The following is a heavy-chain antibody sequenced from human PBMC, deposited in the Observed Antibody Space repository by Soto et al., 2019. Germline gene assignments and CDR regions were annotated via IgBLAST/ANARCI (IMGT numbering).Heavy chain of an antibody. J-gene: IGHJ4*02. D-gene: IGHD3-3*01. CDR2: ISWDGGST. CDR1: GFTFRNYA. Sequence: GGSLRLSCAASGFTFRNYAMAWVRQAPGKGLEWVSSISWDGGSTYYADSVKGRFTISRDNSKNSLYLQMNSLRAEDTALYYCAKSYAGYDFWSGYLQSHIDYWGQGTLVTVSS. V-gene: IGHV3-43D*04. CDR3: AKSYAGYDFWSGYLQSHIDY.